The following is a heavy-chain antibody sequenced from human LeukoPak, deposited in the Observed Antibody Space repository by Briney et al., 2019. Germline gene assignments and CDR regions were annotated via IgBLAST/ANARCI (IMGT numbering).Heavy chain of an antibody. Sequence: GASVKVSCKASGYTFTDYYIHWVRQAPGQGLEWMGWVNPNSGGTKYAQEFQGRVAMTRDTSISTAYMDLSNLRSDDTAVYYCARDVGPTADGFDIWGQGTMVAVSS. D-gene: IGHD1-26*01. CDR3: ARDVGPTADGFDI. CDR2: VNPNSGGT. CDR1: GYTFTDYY. J-gene: IGHJ3*02. V-gene: IGHV1-2*02.